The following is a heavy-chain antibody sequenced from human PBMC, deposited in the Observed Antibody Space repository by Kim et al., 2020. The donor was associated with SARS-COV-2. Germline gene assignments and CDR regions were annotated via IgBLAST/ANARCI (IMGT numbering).Heavy chain of an antibody. CDR3: ATDILTGIKGAWADY. J-gene: IGHJ4*02. CDR1: GFTFSSYA. CDR2: ISGSGGST. Sequence: GGSLRLSCAASGFTFSSYAMSWVRQAPGKGLEWVSAISGSGGSTYYADSVKGRFTISRDNSKNTLYLQMNSLRAEDTAVYYCATDILTGIKGAWADYWGQGPLVTVSS. D-gene: IGHD3-9*01. V-gene: IGHV3-23*01.